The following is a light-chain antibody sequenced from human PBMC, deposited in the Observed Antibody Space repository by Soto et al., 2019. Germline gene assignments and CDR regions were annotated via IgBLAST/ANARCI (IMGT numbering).Light chain of an antibody. CDR1: SGHSSYA. J-gene: IGLJ1*01. Sequence: QAVVTQSPSASASLGASVKLTCTLSSGHSSYAIAWHQQQPEKGPRYLMKVNSDGSHSKGDGIPDRFSGSSSGAERYLTISSLQSEDEADYYCQTWGSGTSYVFGTGTKLTVL. CDR3: QTWGSGTSYV. V-gene: IGLV4-69*01. CDR2: VNSDGSH.